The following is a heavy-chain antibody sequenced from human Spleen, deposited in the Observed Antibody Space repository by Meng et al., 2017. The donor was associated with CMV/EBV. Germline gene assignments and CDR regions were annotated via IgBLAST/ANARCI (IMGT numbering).Heavy chain of an antibody. Sequence: QVQLVQSGAEVKKPGASVKVACKASGYTFPSYGISWVRQAPGQGLEWMGWISAYNGNANYAQNLRGRVTMTTDTSTRTVYMELSSLRSEDTAVYYCARGTAMVSRYFDYWGQGTLVTVSS. CDR2: ISAYNGNA. J-gene: IGHJ4*02. CDR3: ARGTAMVSRYFDY. D-gene: IGHD5-18*01. V-gene: IGHV1-18*01. CDR1: GYTFPSYG.